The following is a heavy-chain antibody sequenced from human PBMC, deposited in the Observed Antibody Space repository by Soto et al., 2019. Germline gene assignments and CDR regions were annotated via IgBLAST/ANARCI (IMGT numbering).Heavy chain of an antibody. CDR1: GFTFSAYY. Sequence: QVQLVQSGAELKKPGASVKVSCKASGFTFSAYYIYWVRQAPGHGLEWIGWINPNSGGTNNAQKFQGRVTMPRDTSTSTVYMELSALIPDDTAVYYCAKSLLDEYSSSWRSAYYGMDVWGQGTTVTVSS. CDR2: INPNSGGT. CDR3: AKSLLDEYSSSWRSAYYGMDV. V-gene: IGHV1-2*02. J-gene: IGHJ6*02. D-gene: IGHD6-13*01.